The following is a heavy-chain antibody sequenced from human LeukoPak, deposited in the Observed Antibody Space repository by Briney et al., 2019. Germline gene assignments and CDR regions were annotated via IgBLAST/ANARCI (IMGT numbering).Heavy chain of an antibody. CDR1: GGTFSSYA. D-gene: IGHD2-21*02. Sequence: ASVTVSCKASGGTFSSYAISWVRQAPGQGLEWMGWISAYNGNTNYAQKLQGRVTITTDTSTSTAYMELRSLRSDDTAVYYCARADCGGDCYRPNYYYYMDVWGKGTTVTVSS. CDR2: ISAYNGNT. J-gene: IGHJ6*03. CDR3: ARADCGGDCYRPNYYYYMDV. V-gene: IGHV1-18*01.